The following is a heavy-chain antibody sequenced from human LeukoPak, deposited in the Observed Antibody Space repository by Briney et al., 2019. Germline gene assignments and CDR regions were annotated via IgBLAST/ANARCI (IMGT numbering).Heavy chain of an antibody. J-gene: IGHJ4*02. D-gene: IGHD1-26*01. CDR3: AAHHGELGYFDY. CDR2: IWYDGSNK. Sequence: GRSLRLSCAASGFTFSSYGMHWVHQAPGKGLEWVAVIWYDGSNKYYADSVKGRFTISRDNSKNTLYLQMNSLRAEDTAVYYCAAHHGELGYFDYWGQGTLVTVSS. CDR1: GFTFSSYG. V-gene: IGHV3-33*01.